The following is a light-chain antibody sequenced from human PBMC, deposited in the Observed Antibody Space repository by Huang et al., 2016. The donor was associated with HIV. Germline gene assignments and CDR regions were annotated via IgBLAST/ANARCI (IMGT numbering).Light chain of an antibody. CDR2: DAS. J-gene: IGKJ2*01. Sequence: DIQMTQSPSSLSASVGDRVTITCQASQDISNYLNWYQQKPGKAPKLLIDDASNLETGGPSRCSGGGSGTDFTLTISRLQPEDVATYYCQQYDNVPYTFGQGTKLEIK. V-gene: IGKV1-33*01. CDR1: QDISNY. CDR3: QQYDNVPYT.